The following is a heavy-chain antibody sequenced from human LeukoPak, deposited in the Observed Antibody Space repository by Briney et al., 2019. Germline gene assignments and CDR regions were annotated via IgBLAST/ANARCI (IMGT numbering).Heavy chain of an antibody. Sequence: ASVKVSCKASGYTFTSYGISGVRQAPGQGVEWMGWISAYNGNTNYAQKLQGRVTMTTDTSTSTAYMELRSLRSDDTAVYYCARDRTDGYSSGSPPWGIDYWGQGTLVTVSS. J-gene: IGHJ4*02. D-gene: IGHD6-19*01. V-gene: IGHV1-18*01. CDR2: ISAYNGNT. CDR3: ARDRTDGYSSGSPPWGIDY. CDR1: GYTFTSYG.